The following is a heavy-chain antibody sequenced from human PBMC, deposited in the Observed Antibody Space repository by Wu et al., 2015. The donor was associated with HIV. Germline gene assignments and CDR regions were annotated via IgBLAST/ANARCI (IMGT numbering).Heavy chain of an antibody. Sequence: QVQLVQSGAEVRKPGSSVKISCRASGDTFNSYAISWVRLAPGQGLEWMGGIIPISGTANYAQKFQGRVTITTYESTNTAYMELTNLTSEDTAMYYCARDSAWFGESQTWFDPWGQGTLVTVSS. D-gene: IGHD3-10*01. J-gene: IGHJ5*02. CDR3: ARDSAWFGESQTWFDP. CDR2: IIPISGTA. V-gene: IGHV1-69*05. CDR1: GDTFNSYA.